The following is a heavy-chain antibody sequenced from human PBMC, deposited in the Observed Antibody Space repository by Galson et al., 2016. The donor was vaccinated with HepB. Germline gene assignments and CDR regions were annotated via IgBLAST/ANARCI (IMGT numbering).Heavy chain of an antibody. CDR2: IIPIFGTT. V-gene: IGHV1-69*06. CDR3: ARDRPRGQQLVNNYYYFSGMDV. CDR1: GDTFSNYA. D-gene: IGHD6-13*01. J-gene: IGHJ6*02. Sequence: SVKASCKASGDTFSNYAISWARQAPGQGLEWMGGIIPIFGTTEYAPKFQGRVTLIADKSTSTVYMEVSSLKSDDTAVYYCARDRPRGQQLVNNYYYFSGMDVWGQGTTVTVSS.